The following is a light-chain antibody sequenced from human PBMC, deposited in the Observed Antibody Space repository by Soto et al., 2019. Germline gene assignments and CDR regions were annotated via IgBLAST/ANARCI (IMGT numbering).Light chain of an antibody. Sequence: QSVLTQPRSVSGSPGQSVTISCFGTGSDVGGYNYVSWYQQHPGKAPQLMIYDVTKRPSGVPDRFSGSKSGNTASLTISGLQAEDGADYYCCSYAGSNLHYVFGLGTKVTVL. V-gene: IGLV2-11*01. J-gene: IGLJ1*01. CDR2: DVT. CDR1: GSDVGGYNY. CDR3: CSYAGSNLHYV.